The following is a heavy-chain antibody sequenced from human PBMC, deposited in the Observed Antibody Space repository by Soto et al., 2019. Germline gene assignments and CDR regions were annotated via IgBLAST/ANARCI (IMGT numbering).Heavy chain of an antibody. D-gene: IGHD3-10*01. CDR1: GDSISSSSYY. CDR3: ARRGLDFGSGSYFY. CDR2: FYYTGSI. J-gene: IGHJ4*02. V-gene: IGHV4-39*01. Sequence: SETLSLTCTVSGDSISSSSYYWYWIRHPPGRGLEWIGNFYYTGSISYSPPLKGRVTISADTSRNQFSLKLNSVTAADTAVYYCARRGLDFGSGSYFYWGQGTLVTVSS.